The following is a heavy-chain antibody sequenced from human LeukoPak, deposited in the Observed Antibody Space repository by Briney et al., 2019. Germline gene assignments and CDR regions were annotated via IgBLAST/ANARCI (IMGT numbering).Heavy chain of an antibody. V-gene: IGHV1-24*01. D-gene: IGHD3-22*01. J-gene: IGHJ1*01. CDR3: ASDVYYDRRNFQH. CDR2: FDPEDGET. Sequence: ASVKVSCKVSGYTLTELSMHWVRQAPGKGLEWMGGFDPEDGETIYAQKFQGRVTMTEDTSTDTAYMELSSLRSEDTVVYYCASDVYYDRRNFQHWGQGTLVTVSS. CDR1: GYTLTELS.